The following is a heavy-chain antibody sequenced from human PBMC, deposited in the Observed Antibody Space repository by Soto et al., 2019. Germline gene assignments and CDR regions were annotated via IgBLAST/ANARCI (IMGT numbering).Heavy chain of an antibody. J-gene: IGHJ4*02. CDR2: ISGSGGST. Sequence: GSLRLSCAASGFTFSSYAMSWVRQAPGKGLVWVSAISGSGGSTYYADSMKGRFTISRDNSKNTLYLQMNSLRAEDTAVYYCAKDRAGIAVAGHEIDYWGQGTLVTVSS. D-gene: IGHD6-19*01. CDR1: GFTFSSYA. CDR3: AKDRAGIAVAGHEIDY. V-gene: IGHV3-23*01.